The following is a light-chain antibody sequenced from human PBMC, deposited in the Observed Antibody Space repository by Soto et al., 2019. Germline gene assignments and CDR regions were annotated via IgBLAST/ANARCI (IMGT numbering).Light chain of an antibody. CDR1: QTVSSY. CDR3: QHSFTTPS. J-gene: IGKJ5*01. Sequence: IQMTQYPSSLSASGGDRVNVTGRASQTVSSYLNWYQQKPGTVPKLLIYATSNLQSGVPSRFSGRGFGTDFTLTIRSLQPEDFATYYCQHSFTTPSFGQGTRLEIK. CDR2: ATS. V-gene: IGKV1-39*01.